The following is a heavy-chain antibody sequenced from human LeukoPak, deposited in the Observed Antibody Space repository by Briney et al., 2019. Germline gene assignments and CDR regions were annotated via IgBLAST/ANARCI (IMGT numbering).Heavy chain of an antibody. V-gene: IGHV3-7*01. CDR3: ARDEKDGPLWY. J-gene: IGHJ4*02. CDR1: GFTFSSYW. Sequence: GGSLRLSCAASGFTFSSYWMSWVRQAPGKGLEWVAVINQDGSEKKYVDSVKGRFTISRDNAKNSLSLEMNSLRVEDTAIYYCARDEKDGPLWYWGQGILVTVSS. CDR2: INQDGSEK. D-gene: IGHD2-21*01.